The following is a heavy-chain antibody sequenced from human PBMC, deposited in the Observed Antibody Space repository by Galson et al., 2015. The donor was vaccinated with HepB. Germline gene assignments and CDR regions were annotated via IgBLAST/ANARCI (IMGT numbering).Heavy chain of an antibody. CDR2: INPNSGGT. J-gene: IGHJ4*02. CDR1: GYTFTGYC. Sequence: SVKVSCKASGYTFTGYCMHWVRQAPGQGLEWMGWINPNSGGTNYAQKFQGWVTMTRDTSISTAYMELSRLRSDDTAVYYCARGDELPCTNGVCYAVDYWGQGTLVTVSS. V-gene: IGHV1-2*04. D-gene: IGHD2-8*01. CDR3: ARGDELPCTNGVCYAVDY.